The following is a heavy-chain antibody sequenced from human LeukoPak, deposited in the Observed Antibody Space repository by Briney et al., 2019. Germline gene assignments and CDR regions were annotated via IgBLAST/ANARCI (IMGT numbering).Heavy chain of an antibody. D-gene: IGHD3-16*01. V-gene: IGHV3-21*01. Sequence: GGSLRLSCTASGFTFSSHSMNWVRQAPGKGLEWVSSISTSSNYIYYADSVQGRFTISRDNAKNSLYLQMDSLRAEDTAVYYCARRGGYYFDYWGQGNLVTVSS. J-gene: IGHJ4*02. CDR3: ARRGGYYFDY. CDR1: GFTFSSHS. CDR2: ISTSSNYI.